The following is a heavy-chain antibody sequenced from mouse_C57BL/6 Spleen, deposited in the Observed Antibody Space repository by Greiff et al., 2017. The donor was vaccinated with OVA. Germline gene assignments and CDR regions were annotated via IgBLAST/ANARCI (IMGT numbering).Heavy chain of an antibody. J-gene: IGHJ2*01. CDR2: IDPEDGET. V-gene: IGHV14-2*01. D-gene: IGHD5-1-1*01. CDR3: YRIIRLRNYFDY. Sequence: VQLQQPGAELVKPGASVKLSCTASGFTFTDYYMHWVKQRTEQGLEWIGRIDPEDGETKYTPKFKGKATMTADTSSTTAYLQLSSLTSEDTAVYYFYRIIRLRNYFDYWGQGTTLTVSS. CDR1: GFTFTDYY.